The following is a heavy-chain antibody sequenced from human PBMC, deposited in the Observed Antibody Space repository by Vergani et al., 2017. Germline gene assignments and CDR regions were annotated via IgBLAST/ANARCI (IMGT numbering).Heavy chain of an antibody. CDR1: GFDFTNSA. CDR3: ALTRSPIAFIKQFEQ. CDR2: ITRGSKSI. V-gene: IGHV3-21*04. J-gene: IGHJ4*02. D-gene: IGHD3-10*01. Sequence: EVQLVESGGGVVKPGGSLTISCATSGFDFTNSAMSWIRQAPGRGLQWVSSITRGSKSICYADSVKGRFTITRDDVKKSLLLRMNNLKVDDTAIYYCALTRSPIAFIKQFEQWGQGTILTVSS.